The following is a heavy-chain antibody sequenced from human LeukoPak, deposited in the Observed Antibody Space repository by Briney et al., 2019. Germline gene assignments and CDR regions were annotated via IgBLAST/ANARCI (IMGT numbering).Heavy chain of an antibody. Sequence: SVKASCKASGGTCSSYAISWVRQAPGQGLEWMGGIIPVFGTANYAQKFQGRVTITADESTSTAYMELSSLRSEDTAVYYCARLNCSGGSCYRSYYYYGMDVWGQGTTVTVSS. D-gene: IGHD2-15*01. J-gene: IGHJ6*02. CDR2: IIPVFGTA. V-gene: IGHV1-69*01. CDR3: ARLNCSGGSCYRSYYYYGMDV. CDR1: GGTCSSYA.